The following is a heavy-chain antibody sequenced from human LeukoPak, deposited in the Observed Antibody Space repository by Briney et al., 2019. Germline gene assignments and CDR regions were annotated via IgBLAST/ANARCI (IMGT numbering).Heavy chain of an antibody. CDR1: GFTFSIYA. CDR3: AGPAGGSATPYYFDY. Sequence: GGSLRLSCAASGFTFSIYAMHWVRQAPGKGLEWVAVISYDGSNKYYADSVKGRFTISRDNSKNTLYLQMNSLRAEDTAVYYCAGPAGGSATPYYFDYWAREPWSPSPQ. V-gene: IGHV3-30*04. CDR2: ISYDGSNK. D-gene: IGHD2-15*01. J-gene: IGHJ4*02.